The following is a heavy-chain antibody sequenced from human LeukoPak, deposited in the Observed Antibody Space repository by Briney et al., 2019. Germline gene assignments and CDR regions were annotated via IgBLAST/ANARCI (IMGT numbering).Heavy chain of an antibody. D-gene: IGHD2-8*01. Sequence: PGGSLRLSCAASGFTFSSYSMNWVRQAPGKGLEWVSSISSSSSYIYYADSVKGRFTISRDNAKSSLYLQMNSLRAEDTAVYYCARDVSRRKGFDYWGQGTLVTVSS. CDR2: ISSSSSYI. CDR1: GFTFSSYS. V-gene: IGHV3-21*01. J-gene: IGHJ4*02. CDR3: ARDVSRRKGFDY.